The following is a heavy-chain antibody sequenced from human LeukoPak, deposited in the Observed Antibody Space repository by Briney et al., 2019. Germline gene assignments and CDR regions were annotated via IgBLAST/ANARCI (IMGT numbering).Heavy chain of an antibody. J-gene: IGHJ4*02. Sequence: ASVKVSCKASGYTFTSYYMHWVRQAPGQGLEWMGIINPSGGSTSYAQKFQGRVTMTRDMSTSTAYMELGSLRSEDTAVYYCARGGPVAALDYWGQGTLVTVSS. V-gene: IGHV1-46*01. D-gene: IGHD6-19*01. CDR3: ARGGPVAALDY. CDR2: INPSGGST. CDR1: GYTFTSYY.